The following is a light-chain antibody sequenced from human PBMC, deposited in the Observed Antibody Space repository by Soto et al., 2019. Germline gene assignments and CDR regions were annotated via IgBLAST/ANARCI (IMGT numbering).Light chain of an antibody. CDR3: QQYNNWPPKT. J-gene: IGKJ1*01. CDR1: QSVSSN. Sequence: IVMTQSPATLSVSPGERATLSCRASQSVSSNLAWYQQKPGQAPRLLIYGASTRATGIPARFSGSGSGTEFTLTISSLQSEDFAVYYCQQYNNWPPKTFGQGSKVDI. V-gene: IGKV3-15*01. CDR2: GAS.